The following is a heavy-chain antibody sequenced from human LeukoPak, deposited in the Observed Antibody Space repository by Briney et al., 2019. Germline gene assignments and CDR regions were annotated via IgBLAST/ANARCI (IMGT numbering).Heavy chain of an antibody. Sequence: GRSLRLSCAASGFTFSSYGMHWVRQAPGKGLEWVADISYDGSNKYYADSVKGRFTISRDNSKNTLYLQMNSLRAEDTAVYYCAKESPKYYFDYWGQGTLVTVSS. CDR2: ISYDGSNK. J-gene: IGHJ4*02. V-gene: IGHV3-30*18. CDR1: GFTFSSYG. CDR3: AKESPKYYFDY.